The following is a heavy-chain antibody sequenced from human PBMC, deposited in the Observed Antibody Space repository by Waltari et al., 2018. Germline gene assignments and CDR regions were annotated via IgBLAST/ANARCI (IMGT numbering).Heavy chain of an antibody. Sequence: EVQLVESGGGLVQPGGSLRLSCAASGFTFSSYWRHWVRQAPGKGLVWVSYIKNDESNTGYADSVKGRFTISRDNAKNTLYLQMNSLRAEDTAVYYCARDRGYAMDVWGQGTTVTVSS. J-gene: IGHJ6*02. CDR1: GFTFSSYW. D-gene: IGHD3-10*01. V-gene: IGHV3-74*01. CDR3: ARDRGYAMDV. CDR2: IKNDESNT.